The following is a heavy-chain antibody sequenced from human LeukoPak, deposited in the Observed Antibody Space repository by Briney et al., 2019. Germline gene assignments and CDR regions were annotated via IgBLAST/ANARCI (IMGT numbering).Heavy chain of an antibody. D-gene: IGHD1-26*01. J-gene: IGHJ1*01. Sequence: ASVKVSCKASGGTFNNYAISWVRQAPGQGLEWMGWINPNSGGTNYAQKFQGWVTMTRDTSIRTAYMELSRLRSDDTAVYYCAREVSPRGSYYWVYFQHWGQGTLVTVSS. CDR1: GGTFNNYA. CDR3: AREVSPRGSYYWVYFQH. V-gene: IGHV1-2*04. CDR2: INPNSGGT.